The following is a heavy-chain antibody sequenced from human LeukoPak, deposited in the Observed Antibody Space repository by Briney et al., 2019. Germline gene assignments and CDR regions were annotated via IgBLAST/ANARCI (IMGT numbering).Heavy chain of an antibody. D-gene: IGHD1-1*01. CDR3: ARRRVGPSWNQYYFDY. CDR1: GYTFTSYG. Sequence: ASVKVSCKASGYTFTSYGISWVRQAPGQGLEWMGWISAYNGNTNYAQKLQGRVTMTTDTSTSTAYMGLRSLRSDDTAVYYCARRRVGPSWNQYYFDYWGQGTLVTVSS. V-gene: IGHV1-18*01. CDR2: ISAYNGNT. J-gene: IGHJ4*02.